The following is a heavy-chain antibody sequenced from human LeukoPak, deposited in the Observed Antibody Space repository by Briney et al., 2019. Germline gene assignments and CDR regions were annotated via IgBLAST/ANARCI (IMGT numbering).Heavy chain of an antibody. CDR1: GFTFSRFS. J-gene: IGHJ6*03. CDR2: IYSGGST. CDR3: ATDYGNYYYMDV. V-gene: IGHV3-66*01. D-gene: IGHD4-17*01. Sequence: GGSLRLSCAASGFTFSRFSMNWVRQAPGKGLEWVSVIYSGGSTYYADSVKGRFTIPRDNSKNTLYLQMNSLRAEDTAVYYCATDYGNYYYMDVWGKGTTVTISS.